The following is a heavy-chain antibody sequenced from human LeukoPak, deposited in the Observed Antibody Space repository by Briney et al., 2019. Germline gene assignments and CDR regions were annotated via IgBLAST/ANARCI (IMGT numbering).Heavy chain of an antibody. J-gene: IGHJ3*02. D-gene: IGHD1-26*01. V-gene: IGHV4-59*12. CDR1: GGSISSYY. CDR2: IYYSGST. CDR3: ARERRDSGSYYPAESAFDI. Sequence: SETLSLTCTVSGGSISSYYWSWIRQPPGKGLEWIGYIYYSGSTNYNPSLKSRVTISVDTSKNQFSLKLSSVTAADTAVYYCARERRDSGSYYPAESAFDIWGQGTMVTVSS.